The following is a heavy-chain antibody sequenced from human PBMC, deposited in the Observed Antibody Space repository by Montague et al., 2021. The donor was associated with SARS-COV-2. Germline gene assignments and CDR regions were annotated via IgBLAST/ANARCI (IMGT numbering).Heavy chain of an antibody. V-gene: IGHV1-2*02. CDR1: GYTFTGYY. CDR2: INPNSGGT. CDR3: ARDLTPITGSVDAFDI. Sequence: SVRVSCKASGYTFTGYYMHWVRQAPGQGLEWMEWINPNSGGTNYXQKFQGRVTMTRDTSISTAYMELSRLRSDDTAVYYCARDLTPITGSVDAFDIWGQGTVVTVSS. D-gene: IGHD1-20*01. J-gene: IGHJ3*02.